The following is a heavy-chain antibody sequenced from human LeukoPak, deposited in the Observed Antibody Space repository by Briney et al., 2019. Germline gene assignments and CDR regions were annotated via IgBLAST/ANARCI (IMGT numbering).Heavy chain of an antibody. CDR1: GFTFSSYW. J-gene: IGHJ4*02. CDR2: IKQDGSEK. CDR3: ARESLYSSGWKVLYYFDY. Sequence: PGGSLRLSCAASGFTFSSYWMSWVRQAPGKGLEWVANIKQDGSEKYYVDSVEGRFTISRDNAKNSLYLQMNSLRAEDTAVYYCARESLYSSGWKVLYYFDYWGQGTLVTVSS. V-gene: IGHV3-7*01. D-gene: IGHD6-19*01.